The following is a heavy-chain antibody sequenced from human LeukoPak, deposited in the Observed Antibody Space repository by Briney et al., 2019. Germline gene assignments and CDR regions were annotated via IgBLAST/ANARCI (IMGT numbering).Heavy chain of an antibody. D-gene: IGHD3-3*01. CDR1: GYTFTSYA. CDR2: ISYDRSNK. Sequence: SCKASGYTFTSYAMHWVRQAPGKGLEWVAVISYDRSNKYYADSVKGRFTISRDNSKNTLYLQMNSLRAEDTAVYYCARDTISSGGYYYMDVWGKGTTVTVSS. CDR3: ARDTISSGGYYYMDV. J-gene: IGHJ6*03. V-gene: IGHV3-30-3*01.